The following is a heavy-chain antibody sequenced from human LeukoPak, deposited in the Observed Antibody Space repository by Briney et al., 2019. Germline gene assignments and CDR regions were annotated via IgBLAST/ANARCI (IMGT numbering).Heavy chain of an antibody. D-gene: IGHD1-26*01. CDR2: IYYSGST. J-gene: IGHJ4*02. Sequence: SETLSLTCTVSGGSISSSSYYWGWIRQPPGKGLEWIGSIYYSGSTYYNPSLKSRVTISADTSKNQFSLTLTSVTAADTAVYYCARSGGTWSYNYWGQGTLVTVSS. CDR1: GGSISSSSYY. V-gene: IGHV4-39*07. CDR3: ARSGGTWSYNY.